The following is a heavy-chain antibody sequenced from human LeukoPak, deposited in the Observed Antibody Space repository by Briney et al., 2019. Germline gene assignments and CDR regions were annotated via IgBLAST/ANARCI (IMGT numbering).Heavy chain of an antibody. Sequence: ASVKVSCKASGYTFTSYYMHWVRQAPGQGLEWMGIINPSGGSTNYAQKLQGRVTMTTDTSTSTAYMELRSLRSDDTAVYYCARYGDYWEYFDYWGQGTLVTVSS. D-gene: IGHD4-17*01. J-gene: IGHJ4*02. CDR1: GYTFTSYY. CDR3: ARYGDYWEYFDY. V-gene: IGHV1-46*01. CDR2: INPSGGST.